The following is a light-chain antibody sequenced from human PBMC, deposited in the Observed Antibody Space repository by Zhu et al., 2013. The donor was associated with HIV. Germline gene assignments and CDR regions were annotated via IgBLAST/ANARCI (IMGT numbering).Light chain of an antibody. CDR2: GSS. CDR3: QRFGSSVTWT. Sequence: EIVLMQSPGSLSLSRGERATLSCRASQTVSYRHIAWYHQKPGQPPRLLLYGSSSRAPGIPERFSGSGSGTDFTLTITGLEPEDFGMYFCQRFGSSVTWTFGPR. J-gene: IGKJ1*01. V-gene: IGKV3-20*01. CDR1: QTVSYRH.